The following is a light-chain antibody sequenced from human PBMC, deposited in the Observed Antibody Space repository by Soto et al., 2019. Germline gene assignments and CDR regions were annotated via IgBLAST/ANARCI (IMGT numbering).Light chain of an antibody. J-gene: IGKJ1*01. CDR3: QQYNSYSWT. Sequence: EIVLTQSPGTLSLSPGERATLSCRASQSVSNNYLAWYQQKPGQAPRLLIYGASNRATGIPDRFSGSGSGTDFTLTISSLQSEDFAVYYCQQYNSYSWTFGQGTKVDIK. V-gene: IGKV3-20*01. CDR2: GAS. CDR1: QSVSNNY.